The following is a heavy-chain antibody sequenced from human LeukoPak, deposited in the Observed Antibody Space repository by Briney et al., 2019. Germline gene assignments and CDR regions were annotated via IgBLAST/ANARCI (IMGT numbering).Heavy chain of an antibody. D-gene: IGHD5-18*01. J-gene: IGHJ4*02. CDR1: GGTFSSYG. CDR2: ISAYNGNT. Sequence: ASVKVSCKASGGTFSSYGISWVRQAPGQGLEWMGWISAYNGNTNYAQKIQGRVTMTTDTSTSTAYMELRSLRSDDTAVYYCARLGGYSYGFGSRIGNNFDYWGQGTLVTVSS. V-gene: IGHV1-18*01. CDR3: ARLGGYSYGFGSRIGNNFDY.